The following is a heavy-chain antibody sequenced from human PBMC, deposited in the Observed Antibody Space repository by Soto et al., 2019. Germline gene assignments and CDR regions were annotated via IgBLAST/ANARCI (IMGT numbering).Heavy chain of an antibody. J-gene: IGHJ4*02. D-gene: IGHD3-22*01. CDR3: ARSGASYYDTSGNLRFDY. CDR1: GYSFSSFA. V-gene: IGHV1-3*01. Sequence: VQIVQSGPEVKKPGASVRLSCKASGYSFSSFAVHWVRQAPGQRLEWVGWINAEHGDTKYSQQFQGRVTFSRDTSANTAYMDLINLRSEDTGIYYCARSGASYYDTSGNLRFDYWGQGTLVTVSS. CDR2: INAEHGDT.